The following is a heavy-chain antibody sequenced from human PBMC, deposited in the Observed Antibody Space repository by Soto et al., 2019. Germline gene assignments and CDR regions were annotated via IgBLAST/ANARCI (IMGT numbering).Heavy chain of an antibody. J-gene: IGHJ4*01. CDR2: IRNKANSYTT. D-gene: IGHD3-16*01. CDR3: ARNRGKGAYFDY. V-gene: IGHV3-72*01. CDR1: GFTFSDHY. Sequence: EVQLVESGGGLVQPGGSQRLSCAASGFTFSDHYMDWVRQAPGKGLEWVGRIRNKANSYTTDYAASVKGRFTISRDDSKDSLYLQMNSLKTEDTAIYYCARNRGKGAYFDYWGHGTLGTVSS.